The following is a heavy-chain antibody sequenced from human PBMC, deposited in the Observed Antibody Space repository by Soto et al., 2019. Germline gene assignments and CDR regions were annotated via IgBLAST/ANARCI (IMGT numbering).Heavy chain of an antibody. J-gene: IGHJ4*02. V-gene: IGHV1-18*01. D-gene: IGHD2-8*01. CDR3: ARDLATFGPGPNEF. CDR2: IGVKNGNT. Sequence: QVQLVQSGSEVKKPGASVKVSCKASGYFFTTYGISWVRQAPGQGLEWMGYIGVKNGNTNYAQKFQGRVTLTTDTSTTTAYMELRSLTSDDTAMYYCARDLATFGPGPNEFWGQGTLVTVSS. CDR1: GYFFTTYG.